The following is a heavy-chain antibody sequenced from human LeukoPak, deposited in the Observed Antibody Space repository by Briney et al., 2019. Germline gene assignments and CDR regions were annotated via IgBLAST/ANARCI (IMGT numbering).Heavy chain of an antibody. D-gene: IGHD1-7*01. CDR2: TSDRGDYT. J-gene: IGHJ4*02. V-gene: IGHV3-23*01. CDR3: ARKAQYNGHYPLDY. Sequence: PGGSLRLSCAASGFTFTSYSMSWVRQAPGKGLEWVSGTSDRGDYTYYADSVKGRFTISRDSSKNTLFLQMNSLRAEDTVLYFCARKAQYNGHYPLDYWGQGTLVTVSS. CDR1: GFTFTSYS.